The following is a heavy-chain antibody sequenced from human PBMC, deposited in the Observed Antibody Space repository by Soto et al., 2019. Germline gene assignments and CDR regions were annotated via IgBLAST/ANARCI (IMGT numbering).Heavy chain of an antibody. CDR1: GYTFSNYG. J-gene: IGHJ5*02. V-gene: IGHV1-18*01. D-gene: IGHD2-2*01. CDR3: ARVVPGAEAWFGL. CDR2: ISLYSDGT. Sequence: GSSVKVSCKTSGYTFSNYGITWVRQAPGQPLEWLGWISLYSDGTNYAQKFQGRVSMTTDTSTTTAYMELRSLRSDDTAVYYCARVVPGAEAWFGLWGQGTLVTVSS.